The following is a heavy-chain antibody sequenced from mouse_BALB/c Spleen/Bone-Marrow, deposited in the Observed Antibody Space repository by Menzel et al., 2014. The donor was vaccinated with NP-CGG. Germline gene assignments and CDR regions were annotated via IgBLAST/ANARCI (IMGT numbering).Heavy chain of an antibody. D-gene: IGHD2-1*01. CDR3: ARDRGGNYGYAMDY. Sequence: QVQLKQSGPGLVAPSQSLSITCTVSGFSLTSYGVHWVRQSPGKGLEWLGVIWPGGSTNYNSALMSRLTISKDNSKSQVVLKMNSLQTDDTAIYYCARDRGGNYGYAMDYWGQGTSVTVSS. CDR1: GFSLTSYG. V-gene: IGHV2-9*02. CDR2: IWPGGST. J-gene: IGHJ4*01.